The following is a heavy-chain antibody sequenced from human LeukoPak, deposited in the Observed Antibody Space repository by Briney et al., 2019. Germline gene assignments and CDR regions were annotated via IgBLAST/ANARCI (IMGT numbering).Heavy chain of an antibody. CDR3: ARGSIYGGNYDY. V-gene: IGHV4-38-2*02. CDR1: GYSISSGYY. J-gene: IGHJ4*02. Sequence: SETLSLTCIVSGYSISSGYYWGWIRQPPGKGLEWIGSIYHSGTTYYNPSLKSRVTISVDTSNNQFSLKLSSVTAADTAVYYCARGSIYGGNYDYWGQGTLVTVSS. D-gene: IGHD4-23*01. CDR2: IYHSGTT.